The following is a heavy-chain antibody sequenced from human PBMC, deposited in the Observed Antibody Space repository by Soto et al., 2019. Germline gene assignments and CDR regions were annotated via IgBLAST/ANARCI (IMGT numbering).Heavy chain of an antibody. CDR2: ISHDGNNK. J-gene: IGHJ4*02. Sequence: QVQLVESGGGVVQPGRSLRLSCAASGFTFNRHPLHWVRQAPGKGLEWVAVISHDGNNKYYADSVKGRFTIARDNSMNMLYLQLHGIRTEDTAIFYCARASGHIYATLHGPFDHWGQGALVTVSS. CDR3: ARASGHIYATLHGPFDH. CDR1: GFTFNRHP. V-gene: IGHV3-30-3*01. D-gene: IGHD2-8*01.